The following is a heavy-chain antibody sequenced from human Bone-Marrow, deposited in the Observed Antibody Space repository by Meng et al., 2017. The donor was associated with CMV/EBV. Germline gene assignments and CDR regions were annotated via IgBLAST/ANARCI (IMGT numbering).Heavy chain of an antibody. CDR1: GFTFSSYS. V-gene: IGHV3-21*01. J-gene: IGHJ4*02. Sequence: SCKASGFTFSSYSMNWVRQAPGKGLEWVSSISSSSSYIYYADSVKGRFTISRDNAKNSLYLQMNSLRAEDTAVYYCARLYCSSTSCPQGMYFDYWGQGTLVTVSS. CDR2: ISSSSSYI. CDR3: ARLYCSSTSCPQGMYFDY. D-gene: IGHD2-2*01.